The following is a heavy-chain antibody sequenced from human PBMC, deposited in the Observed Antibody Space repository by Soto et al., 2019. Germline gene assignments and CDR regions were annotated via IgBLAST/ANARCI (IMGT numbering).Heavy chain of an antibody. V-gene: IGHV1-69*08. D-gene: IGHD4-17*01. CDR1: GGTFSSYT. Sequence: QVQLVQSGAEVKKPGSSVKVSCKASGGTFSSYTISWVRQAPGQGLEWMGRIIPILCIANYAQKFQGRVTIPADKSTTTAYMELSSLRSEDTAVYYCARDHSRNTVTSGRSAFDIWGQGTMVTVSS. J-gene: IGHJ3*02. CDR3: ARDHSRNTVTSGRSAFDI. CDR2: IIPILCIA.